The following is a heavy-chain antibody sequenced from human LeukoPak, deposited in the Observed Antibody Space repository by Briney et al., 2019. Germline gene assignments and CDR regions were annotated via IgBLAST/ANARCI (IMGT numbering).Heavy chain of an antibody. CDR3: ARDKVVGATKFDY. D-gene: IGHD1-26*01. V-gene: IGHV3-30*03. CDR1: GFTFSSYS. CDR2: ISYDGGKK. Sequence: GGSLRLSCAASGFTFSSYSMNWVRQAPGKGLEWVAIISYDGGKKDYADSVKGRFTISRDNSKNTLYLQMNSLRAEDTAVYYCARDKVVGATKFDYWGQGTLVTVSS. J-gene: IGHJ4*02.